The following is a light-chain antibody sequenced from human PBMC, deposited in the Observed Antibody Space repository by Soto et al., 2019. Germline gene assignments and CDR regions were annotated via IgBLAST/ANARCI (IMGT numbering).Light chain of an antibody. J-gene: IGKJ4*01. CDR1: QSVSSI. V-gene: IGKV3-15*01. Sequence: EIVMTQSPATLSVSPGERATLSCRASQSVSSILAWYQQKPGQAPRLLIYGASTRATGIPARFSGSGSGTEFTLTISSLQSEDFAFYYCQQYNNWPLTFGGGTKVEIK. CDR2: GAS. CDR3: QQYNNWPLT.